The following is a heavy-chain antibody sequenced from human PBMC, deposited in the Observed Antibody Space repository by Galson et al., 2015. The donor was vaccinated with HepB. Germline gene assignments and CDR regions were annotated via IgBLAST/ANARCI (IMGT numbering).Heavy chain of an antibody. D-gene: IGHD1-26*01. J-gene: IGHJ5*02. Sequence: SVKVSCKASGYTFTSYGISWVRQAPGQGLEWLGWISAYDVDTNYEQKFQDRLTLTTDTSTSTAYMELRSLRSDDTAIYYCARDFRRFLGGSYSSSQLGSWGQGTLVTVTS. CDR1: GYTFTSYG. V-gene: IGHV1-18*01. CDR2: ISAYDVDT. CDR3: ARDFRRFLGGSYSSSQLGS.